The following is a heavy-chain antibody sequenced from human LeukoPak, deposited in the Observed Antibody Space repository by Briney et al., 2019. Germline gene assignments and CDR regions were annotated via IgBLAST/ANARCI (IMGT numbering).Heavy chain of an antibody. J-gene: IGHJ4*02. CDR2: ISYDGSNK. V-gene: IGHV3-30*18. D-gene: IGHD5-12*01. Sequence: GGSLRLSCAASGFTFSSYGMHWVRQAPGKGLEWVAVISYDGSNKYYADSAKGRFTISRDNSKNTLYLQMNSLRAEDTAVYYCAKPGYSGYGAPFDYWGQGTLVTVSS. CDR1: GFTFSSYG. CDR3: AKPGYSGYGAPFDY.